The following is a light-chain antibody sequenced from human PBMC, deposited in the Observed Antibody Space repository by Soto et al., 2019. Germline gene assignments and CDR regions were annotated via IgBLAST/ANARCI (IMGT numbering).Light chain of an antibody. Sequence: DIQMTQSPSALSASVGDRVTITCRTNQNIRRYLNWYQQKPGKAPKILGSAASSLQSGVPSRVSGSGSGTDFTLTISSLQREDFATYYCHQSDNTPLTFGGGTKVE. V-gene: IGKV1-39*01. CDR1: QNIRRY. CDR2: AAS. CDR3: HQSDNTPLT. J-gene: IGKJ4*01.